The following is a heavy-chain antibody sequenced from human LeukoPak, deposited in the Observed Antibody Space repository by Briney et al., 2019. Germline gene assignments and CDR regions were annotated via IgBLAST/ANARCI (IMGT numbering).Heavy chain of an antibody. V-gene: IGHV4-61*09. CDR3: ARDSGSSVWY. CDR2: IHTSGST. J-gene: IGHJ4*02. Sequence: SETLSLTCTVTGDSIGTGSYYWTWIRQAAGKELEWIGYIHTSGSTSYNPSLKGRVTISGDTSKNQFSLKLTSVTAADTAVYYCARDSGSSVWYWGQGTLVTVSS. D-gene: IGHD6-13*01. CDR1: GDSIGTGSYY.